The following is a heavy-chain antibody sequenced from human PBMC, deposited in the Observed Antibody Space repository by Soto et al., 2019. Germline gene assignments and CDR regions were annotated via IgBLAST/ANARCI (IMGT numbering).Heavy chain of an antibody. J-gene: IGHJ4*02. CDR1: GFNFKKFA. Sequence: EVQLLESGGGVVQPGGSLRLSCVASGFNFKKFARVGFGKVEGEGRDGVPGIGCCGGSASYADSVKGRFSIARDDSKNTVSLRLNSLRVEDTAQYYCAKADGQQWLIPHLDNWGQGTLVTVS. CDR3: AKADGQQWLIPHLDN. D-gene: IGHD6-19*01. CDR2: IGCCGGSA. V-gene: IGHV3-23*01.